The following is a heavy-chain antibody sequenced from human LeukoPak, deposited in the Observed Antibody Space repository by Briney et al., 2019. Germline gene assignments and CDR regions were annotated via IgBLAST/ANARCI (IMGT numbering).Heavy chain of an antibody. CDR2: IYDSGSI. D-gene: IGHD2-2*01. CDR1: GGSISSGDFH. Sequence: MPSETLSLTCTVSGGSISSGDFHWSWIRQPPGKGLEWIGSIYDSGSIYYNPSLKSRVTISEDTSKNQFSLKLSSATAADTAVYYCARRYCSTISCLPYDYWGQGTLVTVSS. J-gene: IGHJ4*02. V-gene: IGHV4-30-4*01. CDR3: ARRYCSTISCLPYDY.